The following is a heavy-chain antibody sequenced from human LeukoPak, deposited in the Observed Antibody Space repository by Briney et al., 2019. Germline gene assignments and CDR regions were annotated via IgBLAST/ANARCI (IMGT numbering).Heavy chain of an antibody. V-gene: IGHV3-23*01. CDR2: ISGSGGST. CDR3: AKSTGGYYDSSGYYYRLGYFDY. J-gene: IGHJ4*02. CDR1: GLTFNSHA. Sequence: GGSLRLSCAASGLTFNSHAMSWVRQAPGKGLEWVSAISGSGGSTYYADSVKGRFTISRDNSKNTLYLQMNSLRAEDTAVYYCAKSTGGYYDSSGYYYRLGYFDYWGQGTLVTVSS. D-gene: IGHD3-22*01.